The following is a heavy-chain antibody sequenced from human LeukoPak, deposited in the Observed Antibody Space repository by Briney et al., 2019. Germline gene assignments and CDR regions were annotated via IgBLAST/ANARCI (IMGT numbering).Heavy chain of an antibody. J-gene: IGHJ4*02. CDR3: ARSTGSSGGYYFDY. V-gene: IGHV3-21*01. D-gene: IGHD1-26*01. CDR2: ISSSSSYI. CDR1: GFTFSSYS. Sequence: GGSLRLSCAASGFTFSSYSMNWVRQAPGKGLEWVSSISSSSSYIYYADSVKGRFTISRDNAKNSLYLQMNSLRAEDTAVYYCARSTGSSGGYYFDYWGQGTLVTVSS.